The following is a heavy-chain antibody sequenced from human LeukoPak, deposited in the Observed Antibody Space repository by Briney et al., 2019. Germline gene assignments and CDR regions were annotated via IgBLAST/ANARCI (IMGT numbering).Heavy chain of an antibody. CDR3: ARPQYSSSFSQLDY. V-gene: IGHV3-48*04. J-gene: IGHJ4*02. Sequence: GGTLRLSCAASGFTFSSSGMSWVRQAPGKGLEWVSYISSSGSTIYYADSVKGRFTISRDNAKNSLYLQMNSLRAEDTAVYYCARPQYSSSFSQLDYWGQGTLVTVSS. CDR2: ISSSGSTI. D-gene: IGHD6-6*01. CDR1: GFTFSSSG.